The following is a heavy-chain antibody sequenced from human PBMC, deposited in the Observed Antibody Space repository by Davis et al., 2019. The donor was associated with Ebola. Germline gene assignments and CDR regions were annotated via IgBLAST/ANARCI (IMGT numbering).Heavy chain of an antibody. CDR1: GFTVSSNY. J-gene: IGHJ4*02. CDR2: FYSGGST. Sequence: GGSLRLSCAASGFTVSSNYMSWVRQAPGKGLGWVSVFYSGGSTYYADSVKGRFTISRDNSKNTLYLQMNSLRAEDTAVYYCARLVAYCGGDCPGDYWGQGTLVTVSS. D-gene: IGHD2-21*01. V-gene: IGHV3-53*01. CDR3: ARLVAYCGGDCPGDY.